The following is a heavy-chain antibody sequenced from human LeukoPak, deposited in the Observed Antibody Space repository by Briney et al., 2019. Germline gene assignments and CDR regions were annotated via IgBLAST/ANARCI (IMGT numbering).Heavy chain of an antibody. CDR1: GFTFSSYA. J-gene: IGHJ4*02. V-gene: IGHV3-30*04. CDR2: ISYDGSNK. D-gene: IGHD2-8*01. Sequence: GGSLRLSCAASGFTFSSYAMHWVRQAPGKGLEWVAVISYDGSNKYYADSVKGRFTISRDSAKNTLNLQMNSLRADDTAVYYCARYCTFRTCGGTKYDYWGQGTLVTVSS. CDR3: ARYCTFRTCGGTKYDY.